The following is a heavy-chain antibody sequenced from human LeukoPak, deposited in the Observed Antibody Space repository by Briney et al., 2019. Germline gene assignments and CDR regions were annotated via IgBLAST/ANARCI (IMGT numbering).Heavy chain of an antibody. Sequence: ASVKVSCKASGYTFTSYGISWVRQAPGQGLEWMGWISAYNGNTNYAQKLQGRVTMTTDTSTSTAYMELRSLRSDDTAVYYCARDDYYGSGSYYLYFDYWGQGTLVTVSS. V-gene: IGHV1-18*01. CDR2: ISAYNGNT. CDR1: GYTFTSYG. J-gene: IGHJ4*02. D-gene: IGHD3-10*01. CDR3: ARDDYYGSGSYYLYFDY.